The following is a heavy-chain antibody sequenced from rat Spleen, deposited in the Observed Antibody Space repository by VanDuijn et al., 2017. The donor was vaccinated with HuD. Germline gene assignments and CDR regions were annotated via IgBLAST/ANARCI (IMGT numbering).Heavy chain of an antibody. Sequence: QVQLKESGPGLVQPSQTLSLTCTVAGFSLTSYNVHWVRQPPGKTLVWMGIIWAGGGTNHNSAVQSRLSISRDTSKSQVFLKMNSLQPEDTGTYYCARHLREASGVMDVWGQGVSVTVSS. CDR1: GFSLTSYN. D-gene: IGHD4-3*01. CDR2: IWAGGGT. CDR3: ARHLREASGVMDV. V-gene: IGHV2-41*01. J-gene: IGHJ4*01.